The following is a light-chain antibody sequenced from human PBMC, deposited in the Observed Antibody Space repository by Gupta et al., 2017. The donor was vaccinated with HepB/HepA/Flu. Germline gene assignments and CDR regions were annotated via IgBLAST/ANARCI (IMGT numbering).Light chain of an antibody. Sequence: QSALTQPASVSESPGQSITISCTGSSSDIGSDNYVSWYQQHPGKAPKLIIFDVTNRPSGLSDRFSGSKSGNTASLTISGRQAEDEADYYCSSVTTSSTWVFGGGTKLTVL. J-gene: IGLJ3*02. CDR3: SSVTTSSTWV. V-gene: IGLV2-14*01. CDR1: SSDIGSDNY. CDR2: DVT.